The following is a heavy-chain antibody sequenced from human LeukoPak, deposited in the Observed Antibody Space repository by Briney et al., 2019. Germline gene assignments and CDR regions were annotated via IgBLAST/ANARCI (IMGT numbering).Heavy chain of an antibody. CDR3: ARRRMAGRFDY. Sequence: SETLSLTCAVYGGSFSGYYWSWIRQPPGKGLEWIGEINHSGSTNYNPSLKSRVTISVDTSKNQFSLKLSSVTAADTAAYYCARRRMAGRFDYWGQGTLVTVSS. D-gene: IGHD2-8*01. J-gene: IGHJ4*02. V-gene: IGHV4-34*01. CDR2: INHSGST. CDR1: GGSFSGYY.